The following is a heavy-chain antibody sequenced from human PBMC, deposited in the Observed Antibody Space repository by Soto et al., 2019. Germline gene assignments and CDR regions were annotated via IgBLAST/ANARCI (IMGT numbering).Heavy chain of an antibody. Sequence: EVQLVESGGGLVQPGGSLRLSCAASGFTVSSNYMSWVRQAPRKGPEWVSVTYSGGSTYYADSVKGRFTISRDNSKNTLYLQMNSLRAEDTAVYYCARAPSWTAGPFDYWGQGTLVTVSS. CDR1: GFTVSSNY. J-gene: IGHJ4*02. D-gene: IGHD6-25*01. V-gene: IGHV3-66*01. CDR2: TYSGGST. CDR3: ARAPSWTAGPFDY.